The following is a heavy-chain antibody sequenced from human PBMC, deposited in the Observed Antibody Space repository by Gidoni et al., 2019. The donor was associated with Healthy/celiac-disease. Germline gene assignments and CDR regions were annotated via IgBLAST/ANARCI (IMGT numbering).Heavy chain of an antibody. J-gene: IGHJ5*02. V-gene: IGHV4-39*07. D-gene: IGHD2-21*01. CDR2: IYYSGST. CDR1: GGSISSSSYY. CDR3: AGGEIDPSRMAPNWFDP. Sequence: QLQLQESGPGLVKPSETLSLTCTVSGGSISSSSYYWGWIRQPPGKGLEWIGSIYYSGSTYYNPSLKSRVTISVDTSKNQFSLKLSSVTAADTAVYYCAGGEIDPSRMAPNWFDPWGQGTLVTVSS.